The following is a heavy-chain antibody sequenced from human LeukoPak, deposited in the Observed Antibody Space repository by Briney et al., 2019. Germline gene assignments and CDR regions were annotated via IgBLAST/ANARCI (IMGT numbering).Heavy chain of an antibody. CDR3: AREDIVVVPAAMEYWYFDL. D-gene: IGHD2-2*01. CDR2: IIPILGIA. V-gene: IGHV1-69*04. Sequence: SVKVSCKASGYTFTSYAISWVRQAPGQGLEWMGRIIPILGIANYAQKFQGRVTITADKSTSTAYMELSSLRSEDTAVYYCAREDIVVVPAAMEYWYFDLWGRGTLVTVSS. J-gene: IGHJ2*01. CDR1: GYTFTSYA.